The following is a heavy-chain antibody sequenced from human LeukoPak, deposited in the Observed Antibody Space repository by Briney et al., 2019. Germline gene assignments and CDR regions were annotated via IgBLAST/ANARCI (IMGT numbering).Heavy chain of an antibody. Sequence: SVKVSCKVSGYTLTELSMHWVRQAPGKGLEWMGGFDPEDGETIYAQKFQGRVTMTEDTSTDTAYMELSSLRSEDTAVYYCATAQGYCSGGSCYNWFDPWGQGTLVTVSS. D-gene: IGHD2-15*01. CDR3: ATAQGYCSGGSCYNWFDP. CDR2: FDPEDGET. CDR1: GYTLTELS. V-gene: IGHV1-24*01. J-gene: IGHJ5*02.